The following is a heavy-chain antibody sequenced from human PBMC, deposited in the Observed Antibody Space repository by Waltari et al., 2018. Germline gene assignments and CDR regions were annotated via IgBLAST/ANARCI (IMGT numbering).Heavy chain of an antibody. CDR2: FDREYGET. V-gene: IGHV1-24*01. Sequence: QVQLVQSGAEVKKPGASVKVSCKVSGYTLTDLSMKWVRQAPGKGLEWMGGFDREYGETIYAQKFRGRVTMTEDSSTDTAYLELRSLRSEDTAMYYCATNLPTGAFDYWGQGTLVTVSS. CDR1: GYTLTDLS. J-gene: IGHJ4*02. D-gene: IGHD1-1*01. CDR3: ATNLPTGAFDY.